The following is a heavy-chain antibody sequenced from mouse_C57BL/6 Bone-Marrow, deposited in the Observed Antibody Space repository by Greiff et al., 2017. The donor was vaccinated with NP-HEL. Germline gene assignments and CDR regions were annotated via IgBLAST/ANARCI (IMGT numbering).Heavy chain of an antibody. CDR1: GFSLTSYG. CDR2: IWRGGST. D-gene: IGHD2-4*01. V-gene: IGHV2-5*01. J-gene: IGHJ4*01. Sequence: VQLKESGPGLVQPSQSLSITCTVSGFSLTSYGVHWVRQSPGKGLEWLGVIWRGGSTDSNAAFMSRLSITQDNSKSQVFFKMNSLQADDTAIYYCAKKSGYYDYDGDYAMDYWGQGTSVTVSS. CDR3: AKKSGYYDYDGDYAMDY.